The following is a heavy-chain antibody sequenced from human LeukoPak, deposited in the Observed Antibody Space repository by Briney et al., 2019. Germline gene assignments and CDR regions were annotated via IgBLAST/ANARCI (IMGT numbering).Heavy chain of an antibody. D-gene: IGHD3-10*01. J-gene: IGHJ4*02. CDR1: GFTFSSYA. CDR2: TNANSGTI. CDR3: AKSPRRSGSYYDY. V-gene: IGHV3-23*01. Sequence: GGSLRLSCTASGFTFSSYAMSWVRQAPGKGLEWVPDTNANSGTIYYADSEKGRFTISRDNSKNTLYLQMNSLRAEDTAVYYCAKSPRRSGSYYDYWGQGTLVTVSS.